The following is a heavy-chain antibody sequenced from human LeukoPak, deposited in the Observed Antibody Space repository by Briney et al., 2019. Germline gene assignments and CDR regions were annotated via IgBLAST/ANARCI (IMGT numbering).Heavy chain of an antibody. V-gene: IGHV3-23*01. CDR1: GFTFSSYA. D-gene: IGHD6-19*01. CDR2: ISGSGGST. J-gene: IGHJ3*02. CDR3: AKVKQQWLVLDAFHI. Sequence: GGSLRLSCAASGFTFSSYAMSWVRQAPGKGLEWVSAISGSGGSTYYAGSVKGRFTISRDNSKNTLYLQMNSLRAEDTAIYYCAKVKQQWLVLDAFHIWGQGTMVTVSS.